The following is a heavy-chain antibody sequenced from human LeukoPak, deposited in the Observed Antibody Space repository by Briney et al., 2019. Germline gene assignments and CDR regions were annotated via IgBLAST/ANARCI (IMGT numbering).Heavy chain of an antibody. CDR3: ARALYCSSTSCFYFDY. J-gene: IGHJ4*02. Sequence: SETLSLTCTVSGGSISSYYWSWIRQPAGKGLEWIGRIYSSGSTNYNPSPKSRVTMSVDTSKNQFSLKLTSVTAADTAVYYCARALYCSSTSCFYFDYWGQGTLVTVSS. CDR1: GGSISSYY. V-gene: IGHV4-4*07. CDR2: IYSSGST. D-gene: IGHD2-2*01.